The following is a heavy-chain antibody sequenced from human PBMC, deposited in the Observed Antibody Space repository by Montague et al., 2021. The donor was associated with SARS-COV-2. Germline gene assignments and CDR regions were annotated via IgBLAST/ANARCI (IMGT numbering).Heavy chain of an antibody. Sequence: SETLSLTCTVSGGSISSSSYYWVWIRQPPGKGLDWIGSIYYSGSTYYNPSLKSRVTISVDTSKNQFSLKLSSVTAADTALYYCARFATSYYYDSKAAPATPDAFDIWGQGTMVTVSS. CDR1: GGSISSSSYY. CDR3: ARFATSYYYDSKAAPATPDAFDI. D-gene: IGHD3-22*01. J-gene: IGHJ3*02. CDR2: IYYSGST. V-gene: IGHV4-39*01.